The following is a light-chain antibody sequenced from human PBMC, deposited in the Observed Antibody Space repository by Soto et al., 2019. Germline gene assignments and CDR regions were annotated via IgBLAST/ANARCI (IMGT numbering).Light chain of an antibody. Sequence: DIQMTQSPSSLSASVGDRVTITCRAIQNIRSYLNWYQQKPGKAPQLLIYATSSWQTGVPSRFSAGGSGRYFSLVISDLQPEDSATYYCQQGYSSRWTSGRGTKVEI. V-gene: IGKV1-39*01. CDR2: ATS. CDR3: QQGYSSRWT. CDR1: QNIRSY. J-gene: IGKJ1*01.